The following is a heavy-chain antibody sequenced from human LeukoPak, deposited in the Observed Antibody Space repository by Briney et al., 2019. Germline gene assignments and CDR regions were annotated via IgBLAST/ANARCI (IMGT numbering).Heavy chain of an antibody. CDR1: GFTFSGSA. CDR3: TTIAVAGLVDY. J-gene: IGHJ4*02. Sequence: GGSLRLSCAASGFTFSGSAMHSVRQASGKGLEWVGRIRSKANSYATAYAASVKGRFTISRDDSKNTAYLQMNSLKTEDTAVYYCTTIAVAGLVDYWGQGTLVTVSS. D-gene: IGHD6-19*01. V-gene: IGHV3-73*01. CDR2: IRSKANSYAT.